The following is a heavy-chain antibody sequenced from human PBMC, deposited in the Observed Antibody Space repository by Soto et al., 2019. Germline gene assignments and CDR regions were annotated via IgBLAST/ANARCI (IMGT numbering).Heavy chain of an antibody. V-gene: IGHV1-3*05. CDR3: ARAVAVPADFDY. Sequence: QVQLVQSGAEEKKPGASVKVSCKASGYTFTSYAMHWVRQAPGQRLEWMGWINAGNGNTKYSQKFQGRVTITRDTSASTDYMERSSLRSEDTAVYYCARAVAVPADFDYWGQGTLVTVSS. CDR2: INAGNGNT. D-gene: IGHD6-19*01. J-gene: IGHJ4*02. CDR1: GYTFTSYA.